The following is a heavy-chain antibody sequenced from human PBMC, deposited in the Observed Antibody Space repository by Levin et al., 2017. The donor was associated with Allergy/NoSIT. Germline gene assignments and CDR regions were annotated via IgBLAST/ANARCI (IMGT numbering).Heavy chain of an antibody. CDR1: GGSISSGGYS. V-gene: IGHV4-30-2*01. CDR3: ARVSGSCSGGSCYSGRGYWYFDL. Sequence: KPGGSLRLSCAVSGGSISSGGYSWSWIRQPPGKGLEWIGYIYHSGSTYYNPSLKSRVTISVDRSKNQFSLKLSSVTAADTAVYYCARVSGSCSGGSCYSGRGYWYFDLWGRGTLVTVSS. J-gene: IGHJ2*01. D-gene: IGHD2-15*01. CDR2: IYHSGST.